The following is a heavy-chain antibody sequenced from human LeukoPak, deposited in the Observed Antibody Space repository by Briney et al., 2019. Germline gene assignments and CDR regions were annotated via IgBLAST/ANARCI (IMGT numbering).Heavy chain of an antibody. CDR3: ASGDYYDSSGYYYN. Sequence: ASVKVSCKASGYTFTSYGISWVRQASGQGLEWMGWISAYNGNTNYAQKLQGRVTMTTDTSTSTAYMELRSLRSDDTAVYYCASGDYYDSSGYYYNWGQGTLVTVSS. D-gene: IGHD3-22*01. CDR2: ISAYNGNT. CDR1: GYTFTSYG. V-gene: IGHV1-18*01. J-gene: IGHJ4*02.